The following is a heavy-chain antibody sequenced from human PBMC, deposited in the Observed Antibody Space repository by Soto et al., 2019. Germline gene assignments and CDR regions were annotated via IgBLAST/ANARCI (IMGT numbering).Heavy chain of an antibody. J-gene: IGHJ4*02. CDR1: GFTFSSCG. V-gene: IGHV3-30*18. CDR2: ISYDGSNK. CDR3: AKDHYYDSLRFDY. D-gene: IGHD3-22*01. Sequence: QVQLVESGGGVVQPGRSLRLSCAASGFTFSSCGMHWVRQAPGKGLEWVAVISYDGSNKYYADSVKGRFTISRDNSKNTLYLQMNSLRAEDTAVYYCAKDHYYDSLRFDYWGQGTLVTVSS.